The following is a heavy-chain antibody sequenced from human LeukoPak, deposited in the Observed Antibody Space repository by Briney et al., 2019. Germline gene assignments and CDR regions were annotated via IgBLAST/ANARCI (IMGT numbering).Heavy chain of an antibody. V-gene: IGHV5-51*01. CDR3: ARRGDSSNWPY. Sequence: GESLKISCKGSRYSFTTYWIAWVRQMPGKGLEWMGIIYPGDSDTRYSPSFQGQVTISADKSISTAYLQWSSLKASDTAMYYCARRGDSSNWPYWGQGALVTVSS. CDR2: IYPGDSDT. J-gene: IGHJ4*02. D-gene: IGHD6-13*01. CDR1: RYSFTTYW.